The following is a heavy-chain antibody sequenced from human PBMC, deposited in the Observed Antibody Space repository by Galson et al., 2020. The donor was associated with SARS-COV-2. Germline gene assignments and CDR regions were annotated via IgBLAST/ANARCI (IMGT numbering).Heavy chain of an antibody. D-gene: IGHD6-13*01. CDR2: IRSKTYGETT. CDR1: GFTFGDYA. Sequence: GGSLRLSCTASGFTFGDYAMSWFRQTPGKGLESVGLIRSKTYGETTEYAASVKGRFTISIDDSRSVAYLQMNSLKTEDTAVYYCTRGKAAYSSSPDDYWGQGTLVTVSS. J-gene: IGHJ4*02. V-gene: IGHV3-49*03. CDR3: TRGKAAYSSSPDDY.